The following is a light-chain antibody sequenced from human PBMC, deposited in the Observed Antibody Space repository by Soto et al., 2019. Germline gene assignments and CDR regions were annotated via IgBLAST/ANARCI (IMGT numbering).Light chain of an antibody. J-gene: IGLJ3*02. Sequence: QSALTQPASVSGSPGQSITISCTGTSSDVGGYNYVSWYQHYPGKAPKLMIYEVTNRPSGVSNRFSGSKSGNAAALTISGLQDDDEADYYCSSYTGSGTLVFGGGTKVTVL. V-gene: IGLV2-14*01. CDR3: SSYTGSGTLV. CDR2: EVT. CDR1: SSDVGGYNY.